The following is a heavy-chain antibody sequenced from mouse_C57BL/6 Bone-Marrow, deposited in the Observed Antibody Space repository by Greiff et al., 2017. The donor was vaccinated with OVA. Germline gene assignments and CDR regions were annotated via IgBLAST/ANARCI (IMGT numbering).Heavy chain of an antibody. D-gene: IGHD1-1*02. CDR2: FHPYNDDT. Sequence: QVQLQQSGAELVKPGASVKMSCKASGYTFTTYPIEWMKQNHGKSLEWIGNFHPYNDDTKYNEKFKGKATLTVEKSSSTVYLELSRLSADDSAVYCCTREEPGAGYFYYWGQGTTLTVSS. CDR3: TREEPGAGYFYY. J-gene: IGHJ2*01. V-gene: IGHV1-47*01. CDR1: GYTFTTYP.